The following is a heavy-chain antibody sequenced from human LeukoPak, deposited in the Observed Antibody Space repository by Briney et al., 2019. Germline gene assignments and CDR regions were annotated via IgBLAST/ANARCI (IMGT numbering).Heavy chain of an antibody. J-gene: IGHJ5*02. CDR1: GGSVSSGSYY. D-gene: IGHD6-13*01. Sequence: SETLSLTCTVSGGSVSSGSYYWNWIRQPPGKGLEWIGYIYYSGSTNYNPSLKSRVTISVDTSKNQSSLKLSSVTAADTAVYYCARVLAAAGWFDPWGQGTLVTVSS. V-gene: IGHV4-61*01. CDR2: IYYSGST. CDR3: ARVLAAAGWFDP.